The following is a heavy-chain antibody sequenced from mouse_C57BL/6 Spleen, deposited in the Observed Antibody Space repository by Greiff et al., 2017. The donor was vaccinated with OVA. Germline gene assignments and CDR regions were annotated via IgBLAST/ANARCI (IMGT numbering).Heavy chain of an antibody. CDR3: ARYYYGSSLYYFDY. CDR2: ISDGGSYT. Sequence: EVNVVESGGGLVKPGGSLKLSCAASGFTFSSYAMSWVRQTPEKRLEWVATISDGGSYTYYPDNVKGRFTISRDNAKNNLYLQMSHLKSEDTAMYYCARYYYGSSLYYFDYWGQGTTLTVSS. J-gene: IGHJ2*01. CDR1: GFTFSSYA. V-gene: IGHV5-4*03. D-gene: IGHD1-1*01.